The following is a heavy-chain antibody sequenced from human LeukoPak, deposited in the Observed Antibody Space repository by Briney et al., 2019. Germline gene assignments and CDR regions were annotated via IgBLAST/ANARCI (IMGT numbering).Heavy chain of an antibody. Sequence: GGSLRLSCAASGFTFSSYAMSWVRQAPGKGLEWVSAISDSGGSTYYADSVKGRFTISRDNSKNTLYLQMNSLRAEDTAVYYCAKDLMITFGGVIVIPGGDYWGQGTLVTVSS. D-gene: IGHD3-16*02. CDR3: AKDLMITFGGVIVIPGGDY. J-gene: IGHJ4*02. V-gene: IGHV3-23*01. CDR1: GFTFSSYA. CDR2: ISDSGGST.